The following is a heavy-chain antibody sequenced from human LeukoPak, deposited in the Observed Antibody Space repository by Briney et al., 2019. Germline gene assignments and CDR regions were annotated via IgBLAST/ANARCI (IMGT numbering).Heavy chain of an antibody. CDR3: ARGYDSSGYYLRDYFDY. CDR1: GGSISSSY. J-gene: IGHJ4*02. Sequence: SETLSLTCSVSGGSISSSYWSWIRQPPGRGLEWIGYSYYTGDSNYSPSLKSRVTMSVDTSKNQFSLKLSSVTAADTAVYYCARGYDSSGYYLRDYFDYWGQGTLVTVSS. CDR2: SYYTGDS. V-gene: IGHV4-59*12. D-gene: IGHD3-22*01.